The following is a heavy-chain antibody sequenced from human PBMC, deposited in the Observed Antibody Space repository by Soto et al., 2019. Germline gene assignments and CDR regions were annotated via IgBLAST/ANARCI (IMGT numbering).Heavy chain of an antibody. J-gene: IGHJ4*02. D-gene: IGHD3-16*01. Sequence: QVQLVESGGGVVQPGTSLRLSCVGSGFTFRSYVIHWVRQAPGKGLEWVALTSYDGSNNFYGDSVKGRFTISRHNSRNTVELQMYSLRCEDTALYYCARWGTTGGLDVWGQGTLVSVSS. V-gene: IGHV3-33*05. CDR1: GFTFRSYV. CDR2: TSYDGSNN. CDR3: ARWGTTGGLDV.